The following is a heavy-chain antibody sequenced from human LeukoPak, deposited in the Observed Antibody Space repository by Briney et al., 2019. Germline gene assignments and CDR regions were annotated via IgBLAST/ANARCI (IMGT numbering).Heavy chain of an antibody. CDR2: IYHSGST. D-gene: IGHD2-2*01. CDR1: GGSISSGGYS. CDR3: ARHGDIVVVPAANYFDY. V-gene: IGHV4-30-2*01. Sequence: SETLSLTCAVSGGSISSGGYSWSWIRQPPGKGLEWIGYIYHSGSTYYNPSLKSRVTISVDTSKNQFSLKLSSVTAADTAVYYCARHGDIVVVPAANYFDYWGQGTLVTVSS. J-gene: IGHJ4*02.